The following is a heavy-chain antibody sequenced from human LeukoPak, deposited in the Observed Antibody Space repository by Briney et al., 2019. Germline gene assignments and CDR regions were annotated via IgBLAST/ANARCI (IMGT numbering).Heavy chain of an antibody. CDR1: GFTFGDYA. CDR3: ARRGAGFDF. V-gene: IGHV3-49*04. Sequence: PGGSLRLSGTASGFTFGDYAMSWVRQAPGKGLEWVGFIRSKAYGGTTEYAASVKGRFTISRDDSKSIAYLQMNSLKTEDTAVYYCARRGAGFDFWGQGTLVTVSS. CDR2: IRSKAYGGTT. D-gene: IGHD3-10*01. J-gene: IGHJ4*02.